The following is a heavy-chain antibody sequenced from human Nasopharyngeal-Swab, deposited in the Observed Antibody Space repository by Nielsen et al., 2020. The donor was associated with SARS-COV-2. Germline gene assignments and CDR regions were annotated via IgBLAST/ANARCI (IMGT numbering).Heavy chain of an antibody. CDR1: GFTFSSYA. CDR2: ITGNGGSA. V-gene: IGHV3-23*01. Sequence: GESLKISCAASGFTFSSYAMSWVRQAPGKGLEWASTITGNGGSAYYADSVKGRFTISRDNSKNTVYLQTNSLRAEDTAVYYCAILVDYWGHGTLVTVSS. D-gene: IGHD2-21*01. J-gene: IGHJ4*01. CDR3: AILVDY.